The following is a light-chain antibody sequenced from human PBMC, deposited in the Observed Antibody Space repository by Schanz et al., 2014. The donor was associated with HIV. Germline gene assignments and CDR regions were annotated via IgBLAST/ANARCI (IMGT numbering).Light chain of an antibody. Sequence: EIVLTQSPGTLSLSPGERGTLSCRASQSVKSNFIGWYQQKPGQAPRLLIYGASSRATGIPDRFSGSGSGTDFTLTISSLEPEDFAVYYCQYFGNSGGTFGGGTKVEIK. J-gene: IGKJ4*01. CDR3: QYFGNSGGT. CDR1: QSVKSNF. V-gene: IGKV3-20*01. CDR2: GAS.